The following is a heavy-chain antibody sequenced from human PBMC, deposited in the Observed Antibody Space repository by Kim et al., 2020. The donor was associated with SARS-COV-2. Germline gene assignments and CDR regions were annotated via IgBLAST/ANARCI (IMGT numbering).Heavy chain of an antibody. Sequence: PSLSGRVTMSVDTSQNQFSLKLSSVTAADTAVYYCAGGYYGSGSYYSPFDYWGQGTLVTVSS. J-gene: IGHJ4*02. CDR3: AGGYYGSGSYYSPFDY. V-gene: IGHV4-39*01. D-gene: IGHD3-10*01.